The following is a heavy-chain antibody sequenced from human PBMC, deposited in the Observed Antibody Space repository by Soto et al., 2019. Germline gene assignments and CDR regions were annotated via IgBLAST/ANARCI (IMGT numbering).Heavy chain of an antibody. CDR1: GDNVSSNSAA. Sequence: PSQTLSLTCAISGDNVSSNSAAWNWIRQSPSRGLEWLGRTYHRSKWHNEYAVSVKSRITINPDTSRNQFSLQLKSVTPEDTAVYYCAVMDGSWGQGTLVTVSS. CDR2: TYHRSKWHN. D-gene: IGHD3-10*01. J-gene: IGHJ4*02. V-gene: IGHV6-1*01. CDR3: AVMDGS.